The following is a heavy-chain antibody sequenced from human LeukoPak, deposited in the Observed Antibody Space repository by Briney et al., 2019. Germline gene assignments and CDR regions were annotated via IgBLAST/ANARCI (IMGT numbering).Heavy chain of an antibody. CDR3: VRDRPSNYYDSSVDAFDI. CDR2: ISGSGGST. V-gene: IGHV3-23*01. D-gene: IGHD3-22*01. CDR1: RFTFSSYA. Sequence: PGGSLRLSCAASRFTFSSYAMSWVRQAPGEGLEWVSAISGSGGSTYYADSVKGRFTISRDNAKKMLYLQMNSLRAEDTAVYYCVRDRPSNYYDSSVDAFDIWGRGTMVTVSS. J-gene: IGHJ3*02.